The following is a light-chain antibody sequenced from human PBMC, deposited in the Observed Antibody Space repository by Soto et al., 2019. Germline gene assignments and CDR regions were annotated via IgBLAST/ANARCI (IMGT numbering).Light chain of an antibody. V-gene: IGKV3-11*01. J-gene: IGKJ5*01. Sequence: EIVLTQSPGTLSLSPGARATLSCRASQFVSSTYLAWYQQRPGQAPRLLIYGASNRATGIPARFSGSGSGTDFTLTISGLEPEDFALYYCQQRYNWPPITFGQGTRLEI. CDR2: GAS. CDR1: QFVSSTY. CDR3: QQRYNWPPIT.